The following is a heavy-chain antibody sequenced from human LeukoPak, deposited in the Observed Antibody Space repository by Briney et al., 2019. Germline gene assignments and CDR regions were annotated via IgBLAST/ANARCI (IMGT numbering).Heavy chain of an antibody. CDR2: ISAYNGNT. V-gene: IGHV1-18*01. CDR1: GGTFSSYA. J-gene: IGHJ3*02. Sequence: ASVKVSCKASGGTFSSYAISWVRQAPGQGLEWMGWISAYNGNTDYAQKFQGRVTMTTDTSTSTVYMELRSLKSDDTAVYYCAKEDGYSSGWYDAFDIWGQGTMVTVSS. CDR3: AKEDGYSSGWYDAFDI. D-gene: IGHD6-19*01.